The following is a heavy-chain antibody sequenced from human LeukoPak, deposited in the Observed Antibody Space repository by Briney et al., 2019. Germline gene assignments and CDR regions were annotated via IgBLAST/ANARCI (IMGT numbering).Heavy chain of an antibody. CDR1: GFTFDDYA. D-gene: IGHD2-2*02. CDR3: ARGGYTTSYSWVY. Sequence: PGRSLRLSCAASGFTFDDYAMLWVRQAPGKGLEWVSGISWNGGSIGYADSGKGRVTISRDNAKNSLYLQINSLRAEDTAVYRCARGGYTTSYSWVYWGQGTLVTVSS. J-gene: IGHJ4*02. CDR2: ISWNGGSI. V-gene: IGHV3-9*01.